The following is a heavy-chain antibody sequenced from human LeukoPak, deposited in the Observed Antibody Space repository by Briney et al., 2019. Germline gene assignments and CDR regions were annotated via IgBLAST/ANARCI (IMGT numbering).Heavy chain of an antibody. CDR1: GYSFPDYW. CDR3: ARHGPKPGTADALDI. CDR2: IYPGDSDT. Sequence: GEPLKISCKASGYSFPDYWIGWVRQMPGKGLECLGIIYPGDSDTRASPSFQGQATASADTSINTAYLQWKSLRASDTAMYFCARHGPKPGTADALDIWGQGTMVTVSS. D-gene: IGHD1-14*01. V-gene: IGHV5-51*01. J-gene: IGHJ3*02.